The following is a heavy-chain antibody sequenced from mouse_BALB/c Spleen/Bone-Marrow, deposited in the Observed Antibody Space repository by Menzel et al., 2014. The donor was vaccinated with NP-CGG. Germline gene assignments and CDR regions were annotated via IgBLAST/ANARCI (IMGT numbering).Heavy chain of an antibody. Sequence: VQLQQSGPGLVAPSQNLSITCTVSGFSLTSYGVHWFRQPLGKGLEWLGVIWADGSTNYYSALMSRLSINKDNSKSQVFLKMNSLQTDDTAMYFCARWHYYGPTYAWGQGTLVPVSA. CDR2: IWADGST. CDR3: ARWHYYGPTYA. CDR1: GFSLTSYG. V-gene: IGHV2-9*02. D-gene: IGHD1-1*01. J-gene: IGHJ3*01.